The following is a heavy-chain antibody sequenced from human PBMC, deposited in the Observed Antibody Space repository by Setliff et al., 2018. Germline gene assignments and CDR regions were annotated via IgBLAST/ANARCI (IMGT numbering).Heavy chain of an antibody. CDR1: GFAFSTYA. J-gene: IGHJ6*03. CDR2: IWYDGTNK. D-gene: IGHD5-18*01. Sequence: PGESLKISCAASGFAFSTYAMHWVRQAPGKGLEWVAIIWYDGTNKYYADSVKGRFTISRDNSKNTLYLQMNSLRPEDTAVYYCTKLVWLTTWYYMDVWGKGTTVTVSS. V-gene: IGHV3-30*02. CDR3: TKLVWLTTWYYMDV.